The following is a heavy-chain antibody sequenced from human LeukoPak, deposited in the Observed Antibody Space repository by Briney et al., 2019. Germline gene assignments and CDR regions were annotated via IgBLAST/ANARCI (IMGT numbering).Heavy chain of an antibody. CDR1: GFIFSNNI. D-gene: IGHD3-22*01. CDR3: ANDPPHSDRSIYSDNS. V-gene: IGHV3-23*01. CDR2: ISADGGDI. Sequence: GGSLRLSCAASGFIFSNNIMNWVRQAPGKGLERVSVISADGGDIYYSDSVNGRLTTSTHNSKNTLHLQMDSLRAEDTAVYYCANDPPHSDRSIYSDNSWGQGTLVTVSS. J-gene: IGHJ4*02.